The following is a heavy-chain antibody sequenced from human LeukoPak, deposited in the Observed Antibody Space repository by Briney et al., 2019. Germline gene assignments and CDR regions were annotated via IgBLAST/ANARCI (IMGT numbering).Heavy chain of an antibody. J-gene: IGHJ4*02. CDR2: IYYSGST. Sequence: QSSETLSLTCTVSGGSISSSSYYWGWICQPTGEGLEWIGSIYYSGSTYYNPSLKSRVTISVDTSKNQFSLKLSSVTAADTAVYSCARHDLRGRHYDSSGSDYWGQGTLVTVSS. V-gene: IGHV4-39*01. CDR1: GGSISSSSYY. CDR3: ARHDLRGRHYDSSGSDY. D-gene: IGHD3-22*01.